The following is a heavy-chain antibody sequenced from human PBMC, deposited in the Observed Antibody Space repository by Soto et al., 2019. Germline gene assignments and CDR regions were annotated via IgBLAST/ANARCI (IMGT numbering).Heavy chain of an antibody. CDR3: ARSSGTSYIWFDP. CDR1: GYSFTSYG. Sequence: ASVKVSCKASGYSFTSYGSSWVRQAPGQGLEWMGWISAYNGDTNYAQKLQGRVTMTTDTSTSTAYMEVRSLRSDDTAVYYCARSSGTSYIWFDPWGQGTLVTVSS. V-gene: IGHV1-18*01. J-gene: IGHJ5*02. D-gene: IGHD1-26*01. CDR2: ISAYNGDT.